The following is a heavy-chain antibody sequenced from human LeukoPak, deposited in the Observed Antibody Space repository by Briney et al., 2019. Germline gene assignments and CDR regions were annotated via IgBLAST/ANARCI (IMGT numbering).Heavy chain of an antibody. V-gene: IGHV1-2*02. J-gene: IGHJ5*02. D-gene: IGHD5-18*01. CDR3: AREWVDTAMVTTLNWFDP. CDR2: INPNSGGT. CDR1: GYTFTGYY. Sequence: ASVQVSCKASGYTFTGYYMHWVRQAPGQGLEWMGWINPNSGGTNYAQNFQGRVTMTRDTSISTAYMELSRLRSDDTAVYYCAREWVDTAMVTTLNWFDPWGQGTLVTVSS.